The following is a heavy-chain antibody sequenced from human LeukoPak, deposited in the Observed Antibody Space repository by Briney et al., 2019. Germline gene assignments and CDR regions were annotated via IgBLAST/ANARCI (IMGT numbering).Heavy chain of an antibody. CDR1: GFTFSSYG. Sequence: PGRPLRLSCAASGFTFSSYGMHWVRQAPGKGLEWVAVISYDGSDKYSADSVKGRFTISRDNSKNTLYLQMNSLRAEDTAVYYCAKNAHYQGYCYGGIDYWGQGTLVTVSS. J-gene: IGHJ4*02. CDR3: AKNAHYQGYCYGGIDY. D-gene: IGHD2-15*01. V-gene: IGHV3-30*18. CDR2: ISYDGSDK.